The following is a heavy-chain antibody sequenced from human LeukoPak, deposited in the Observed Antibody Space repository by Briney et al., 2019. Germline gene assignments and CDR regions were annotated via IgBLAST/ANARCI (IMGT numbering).Heavy chain of an antibody. CDR3: ARAGGGYWFDP. CDR1: GFTFSSYE. CDR2: ISTSGHTT. Sequence: PGGSLRLSCAVSGFTFSSYEMNWVRQAPGKGLEWVSYISTSGHTTYYTDSVKGRFTISRDSAKNSLFLRMNSLRAEDTAVYYCARAGGGYWFDPWGQGTLVTVSS. D-gene: IGHD2-15*01. V-gene: IGHV3-48*03. J-gene: IGHJ5*02.